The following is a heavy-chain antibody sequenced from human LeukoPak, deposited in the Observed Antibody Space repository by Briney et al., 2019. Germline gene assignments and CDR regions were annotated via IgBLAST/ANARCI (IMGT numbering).Heavy chain of an antibody. CDR3: ASSAATYYSYFYYYMGV. CDR2: IYSSGTT. D-gene: IGHD6-25*01. Sequence: SETLSLTCRVSGGSMNSGNYYWSWIRQHPGRGLEWIGYIYSSGTTYYNPSLKSRVTISVDTSKNQFSLILSSVTAADTAVYYCASSAATYYSYFYYYMGVGGNGTTVTVSS. CDR1: GGSMNSGNYY. V-gene: IGHV4-31*03. J-gene: IGHJ6*03.